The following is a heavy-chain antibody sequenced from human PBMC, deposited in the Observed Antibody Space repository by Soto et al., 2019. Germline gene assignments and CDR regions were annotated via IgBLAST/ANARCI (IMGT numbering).Heavy chain of an antibody. CDR2: ISAYNGNT. CDR3: ARELSSGWFST. CDR1: GYTFTSYG. J-gene: IGHJ5*02. Sequence: ASVKVSCKASGYTFTSYGISWVRQAPGQGLEWMGWISAYNGNTNYAQKLQGRVTMTTDTSISTAYMELSSLRSEDTAVYYCARELSSGWFSTWGQGTLVTVSS. V-gene: IGHV1-18*01. D-gene: IGHD6-19*01.